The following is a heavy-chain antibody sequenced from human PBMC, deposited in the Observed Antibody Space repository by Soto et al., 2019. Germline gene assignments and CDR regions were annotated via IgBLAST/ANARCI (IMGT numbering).Heavy chain of an antibody. CDR1: GGTSSSYA. D-gene: IGHD1-26*01. CDR3: ARGGPYSGSYYDWFDP. V-gene: IGHV1-69*13. Sequence: GASVKVSCKASGGTSSSYAISWVRQAPGQGLEWMGGIIPIFGTANYAQKFQGRVTITADESTSTAYMELSSLRSEDTAVYYCARGGPYSGSYYDWFDPWGQGTLVTVPS. J-gene: IGHJ5*02. CDR2: IIPIFGTA.